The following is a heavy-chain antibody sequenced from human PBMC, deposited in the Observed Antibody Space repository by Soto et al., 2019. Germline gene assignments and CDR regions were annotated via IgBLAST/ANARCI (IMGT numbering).Heavy chain of an antibody. CDR2: ISHSGTT. J-gene: IGHJ4*02. V-gene: IGHV4-30-4*01. Sequence: VQLQESGPRLVKPSQTLSLTCSVSGGAIRSGNYYWTWIRQSPGKGLEWLGHISHSGTTAYNPSLQSRATFSLDAAQKQFSLSLTSVTVADTALDFCARGRGMLLFDYWGQGAMVAVSS. CDR1: GGAIRSGNYY. D-gene: IGHD3-10*01. CDR3: ARGRGMLLFDY.